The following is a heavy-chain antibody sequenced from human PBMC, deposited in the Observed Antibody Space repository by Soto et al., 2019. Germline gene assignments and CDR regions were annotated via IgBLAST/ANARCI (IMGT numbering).Heavy chain of an antibody. J-gene: IGHJ4*02. D-gene: IGHD3-22*01. CDR2: ISSSSSYI. V-gene: IGHV3-21*01. CDR3: ARVSDSSGPYYFDY. CDR1: GFPFSSYS. Sequence: GGSLRLSCAASGFPFSSYSMNWVRQAPGKGLEWVSSISSSSSYIYYADSVKGRFTISRDNAKNSLYLQMNSLRAEDTAVYYCARVSDSSGPYYFDYWGQGTLVTVSS.